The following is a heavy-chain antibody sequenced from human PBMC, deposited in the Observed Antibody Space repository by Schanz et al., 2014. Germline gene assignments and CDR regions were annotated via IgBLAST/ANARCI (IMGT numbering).Heavy chain of an antibody. CDR2: ISFDGRNT. D-gene: IGHD2-2*02. V-gene: IGHV3-30*03. Sequence: VQLVESGGGLVQPGGSLRLSCAASGITLSGYGLHWVRQAPGKGLEWVGFISFDGRNTGYAHSVKGRFTISRDNAKNSLFLQMNSLRAEDTAVYYCAGGEYQLLYGNWGQGTLVTVSS. CDR1: GITLSGYG. CDR3: AGGEYQLLYGN. J-gene: IGHJ4*02.